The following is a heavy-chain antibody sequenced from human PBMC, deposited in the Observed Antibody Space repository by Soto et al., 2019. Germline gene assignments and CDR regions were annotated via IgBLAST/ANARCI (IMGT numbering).Heavy chain of an antibody. D-gene: IGHD6-6*01. Sequence: EVQLVESGGGLVKPGGSLRLSCAASGLTFSRYSMNWVRQAPGKGLEWVSSISSSSSYIYYADSVKGRFTISRDNAKNSLYLQMNSLRAEDTAVYYCARVGGQLVPGFDYWGQGTLVTVSS. J-gene: IGHJ4*02. CDR1: GLTFSRYS. CDR3: ARVGGQLVPGFDY. CDR2: ISSSSSYI. V-gene: IGHV3-21*01.